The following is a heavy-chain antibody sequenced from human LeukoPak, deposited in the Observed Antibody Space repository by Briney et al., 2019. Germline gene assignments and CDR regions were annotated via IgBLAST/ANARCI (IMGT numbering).Heavy chain of an antibody. CDR3: ARDSKTRSSSWPDDAFDI. CDR2: IIPIFGTA. CDR1: GGTFSSYA. Sequence: SVKVSCKASGGTFSSYAISWVRQAPGQGVEWMGRIIPIFGTANYAQKFQGRGTITTDESTSTAYMELSSLRSEDTAVYYCARDSKTRSSSWPDDAFDIWGQGTMVTVSS. J-gene: IGHJ3*02. V-gene: IGHV1-69*05. D-gene: IGHD6-13*01.